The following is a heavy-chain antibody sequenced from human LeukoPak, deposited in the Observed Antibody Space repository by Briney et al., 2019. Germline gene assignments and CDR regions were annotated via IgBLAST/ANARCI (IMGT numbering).Heavy chain of an antibody. Sequence: SETLSLTCSVSGVSITSSGYYWGWIRQPPGKGLEWIGSIWYSGSTYYSPSFKSRATITLDTSRSQFSLNLRSVTDADTAVYYCARPATAEGYFDYWGQGSLVTVSS. CDR2: IWYSGST. CDR3: ARPATAEGYFDY. CDR1: GVSITSSGYY. J-gene: IGHJ4*02. D-gene: IGHD2-21*02. V-gene: IGHV4-39*01.